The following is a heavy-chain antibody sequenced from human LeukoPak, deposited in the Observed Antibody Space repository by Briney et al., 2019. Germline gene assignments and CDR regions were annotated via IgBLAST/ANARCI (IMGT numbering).Heavy chain of an antibody. D-gene: IGHD3-22*01. CDR2: INHSGST. Sequence: PSETLSLTCTVSGGSISSSTYYWGWIRQPPGKGLEWIGEINHSGSTNYNPSLKSRVTISVDTSKNQFSLKLSSVTAADTAVYYCARGSGYYRPLFQGIEYFQHWGQGTLVTISS. CDR3: ARGSGYYRPLFQGIEYFQH. J-gene: IGHJ1*01. V-gene: IGHV4-39*07. CDR1: GGSISSSTYY.